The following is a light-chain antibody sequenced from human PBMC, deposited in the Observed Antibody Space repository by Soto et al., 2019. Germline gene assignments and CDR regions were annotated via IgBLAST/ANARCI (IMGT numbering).Light chain of an antibody. V-gene: IGLV2-14*01. CDR3: SSYTSSTTWV. Sequence: QSALTQPASVSGSPGQPITISCTGTSSDVGGYNYVSWYQQHPGQAPKLMIYEVSNRPSGVSDRFSGSRSGNTASLTMSGLQAEDECDYYCSSYTSSTTWVFGGGTKVTVL. J-gene: IGLJ3*02. CDR1: SSDVGGYNY. CDR2: EVS.